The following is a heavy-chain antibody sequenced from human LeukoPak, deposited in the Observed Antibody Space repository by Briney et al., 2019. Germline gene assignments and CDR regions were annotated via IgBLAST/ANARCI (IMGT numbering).Heavy chain of an antibody. V-gene: IGHV4-59*08. CDR1: GVSISNYY. D-gene: IGHD3-22*01. Sequence: PSESLSLTCTVSGVSISNYYWSWIRQSPGKGLEWIGYIHYDGSTSYNPSLKSRLTISLDTSKNQFSLNLRSVTAADTAVFYCARSGGYYYDVLWGQGTLVTVSS. J-gene: IGHJ4*02. CDR2: IHYDGST. CDR3: ARSGGYYYDVL.